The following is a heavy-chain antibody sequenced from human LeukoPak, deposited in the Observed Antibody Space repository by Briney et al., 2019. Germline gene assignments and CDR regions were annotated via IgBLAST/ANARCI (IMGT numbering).Heavy chain of an antibody. CDR3: ARGCSSTSCYPHNWFDP. CDR1: GYTFTSYD. Sequence: GASVKVSCKASGYTFTSYDINWVRQATGQGLEWMGWMNPNRGNTGYAQKFQGRVTMTRNTSIITAYMELSSLRSEHTAVYYCARGCSSTSCYPHNWFDPWGQGTLVTVSS. D-gene: IGHD2-2*01. V-gene: IGHV1-8*01. J-gene: IGHJ5*02. CDR2: MNPNRGNT.